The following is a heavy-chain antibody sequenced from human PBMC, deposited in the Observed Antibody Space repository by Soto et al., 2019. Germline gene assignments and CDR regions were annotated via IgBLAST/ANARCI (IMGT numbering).Heavy chain of an antibody. J-gene: IGHJ3*01. Sequence: SVKVSCKASVFTFTNSAVQWVRQASGQRLEWIGWIVVGSGDTNYAQKFQERVAITRDMSTSTAYMEMRSLRSEDTAVYYCAPPGYMFSNEYDFWGKGTLVP. D-gene: IGHD3-10*02. CDR2: IVVGSGDT. CDR3: APPGYMFSNEYDF. V-gene: IGHV1-58*01. CDR1: VFTFTNSA.